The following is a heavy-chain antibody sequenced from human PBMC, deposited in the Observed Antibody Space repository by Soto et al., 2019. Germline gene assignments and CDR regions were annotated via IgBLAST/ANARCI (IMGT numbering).Heavy chain of an antibody. J-gene: IGHJ4*02. D-gene: IGHD2-15*01. CDR1: GFTFSSYW. CDR2: ITSDGSST. V-gene: IGHV3-74*01. CDR3: VRTSLVVAAATREDY. Sequence: EVQLVESGGGLVQPGESLRLSCAASGFTFSSYWMHWVRQAPGKGLVWVSRITSDGSSTSYAASVKGRFTISRDNAKNTLYMPMHSLRAENTAVYYCVRTSLVVAAATREDYWGQGTLVTVSS.